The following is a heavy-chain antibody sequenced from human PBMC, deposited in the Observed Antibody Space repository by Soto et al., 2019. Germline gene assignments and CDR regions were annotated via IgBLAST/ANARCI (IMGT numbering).Heavy chain of an antibody. J-gene: IGHJ6*02. D-gene: IGHD3-3*01. CDR1: GGSISSGGYY. CDR2: IYYSGST. Sequence: QVQLQESGPGLVKPSQTLSLTCTVSGGSISSGGYYWSWIRQHPGKGLEWIGYIYYSGSTYYTPSLKSRVTISVDTSKNQFSLKLSSVTAADTAVYYCARDRDHYYDFWSGYSGDMDVWGQGTTVTVSS. CDR3: ARDRDHYYDFWSGYSGDMDV. V-gene: IGHV4-31*03.